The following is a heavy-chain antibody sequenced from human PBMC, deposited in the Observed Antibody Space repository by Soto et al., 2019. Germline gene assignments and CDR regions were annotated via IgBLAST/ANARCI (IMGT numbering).Heavy chain of an antibody. J-gene: IGHJ4*02. CDR3: ARGKGGSSSLYVGNFDY. V-gene: IGHV3-33*01. CDR2: IWYDGSNK. CDR1: GFTFSSYG. Sequence: GGSLRLSCAASGFTFSSYGMHWVRQAPGKGLEWVAVIWYDGSNKYYADSVKGRFTISRDNSKNTLYLQMNSLRAEDTAVYYCARGKGGSSSLYVGNFDYWGQGTLVTVSS. D-gene: IGHD6-6*01.